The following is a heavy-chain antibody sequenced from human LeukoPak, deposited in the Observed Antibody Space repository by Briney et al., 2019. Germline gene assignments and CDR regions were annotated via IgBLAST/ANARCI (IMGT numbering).Heavy chain of an antibody. V-gene: IGHV1-69*06. D-gene: IGHD3-10*01. CDR1: GGTFSSYA. J-gene: IGHJ4*02. CDR3: ARASRGFGELNVY. CDR2: IIPIFGTA. Sequence: ASVKVSCKASGGTFSSYAISWVRQAPGQGLEWMGGIIPIFGTANYAQKFQGRVTITADKSTSTAYMGLSSLRSEDTAVYYCARASRGFGELNVYWGQGTLVTVSS.